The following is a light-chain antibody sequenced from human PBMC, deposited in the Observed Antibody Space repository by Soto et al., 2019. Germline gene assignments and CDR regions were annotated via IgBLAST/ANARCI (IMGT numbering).Light chain of an antibody. CDR2: SAS. CDR1: QSIGNC. Sequence: DIQLTQSPSSLSASVGVRVHITCRASQSIGNCLNWYQQKPGPVPKVLIYSASSFQSGVPSRFSGSGFGTYFTLTINRLHPEVFANYYCQQSHTIPTFGGGTRVEIK. CDR3: QQSHTIPT. J-gene: IGKJ4*01. V-gene: IGKV1-39*01.